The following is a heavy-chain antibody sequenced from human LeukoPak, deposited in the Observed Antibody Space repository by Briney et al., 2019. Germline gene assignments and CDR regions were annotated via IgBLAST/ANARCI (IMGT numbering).Heavy chain of an antibody. J-gene: IGHJ4*02. Sequence: GGSLRLSCAASGFPFSSYAMHWVRQAPGKGLEYVSAISSNGGSTSYANSVKGRFTISRDNSKNTLYLQMGSLRAEDMAVYYCARSSIVVVSILDYWGQGTLVTVSS. CDR3: ARSSIVVVSILDY. V-gene: IGHV3-64*01. CDR2: ISSNGGST. D-gene: IGHD2-2*01. CDR1: GFPFSSYA.